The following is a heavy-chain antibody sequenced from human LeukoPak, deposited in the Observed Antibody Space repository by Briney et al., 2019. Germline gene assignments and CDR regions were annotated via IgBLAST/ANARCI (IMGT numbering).Heavy chain of an antibody. V-gene: IGHV4-38-2*02. CDR2: IYHSGST. Sequence: SETLSLTCAVSGYSISSGYYWGWIRQPPGKGLEWIGSIYHSGSTYYNPSLKSRVTISVDTSKNQFSLKLSSVTAADTAVYYCARDPADYYGMDVWGKGTTVTVSS. CDR3: ARDPADYYGMDV. CDR1: GYSISSGYY. J-gene: IGHJ6*04.